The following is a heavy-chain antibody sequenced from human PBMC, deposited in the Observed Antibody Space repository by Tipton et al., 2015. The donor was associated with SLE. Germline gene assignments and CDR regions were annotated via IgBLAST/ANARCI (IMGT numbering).Heavy chain of an antibody. V-gene: IGHV1-8*02. CDR3: ARVWANWNYEEHGMDV. CDR2: MNPNSGDT. Sequence: QVQLVQSGVEVKKPGASVRVSCKASGYTFTTYGISWVRQAPGQGLEWMGWMNPNSGDTGYAQKFQGRVTMTRNTSISTAYMELSSLRSEDTAVYYCARVWANWNYEEHGMDVWGQGTTVTVSS. D-gene: IGHD1-7*01. CDR1: GYTFTTYG. J-gene: IGHJ6*02.